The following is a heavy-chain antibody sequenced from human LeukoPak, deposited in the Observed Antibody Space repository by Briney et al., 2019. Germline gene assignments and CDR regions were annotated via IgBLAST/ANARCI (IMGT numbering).Heavy chain of an antibody. J-gene: IGHJ4*02. CDR1: GFTFSSYE. V-gene: IGHV3-48*03. CDR2: ISSSGSTI. D-gene: IGHD5-18*01. Sequence: GGSLRLSCAASGFTFSSYEMNWVRQAPGKGLEWVSYISSSGSTIYYADSVKGRFTISRDNAKNSLYLQMNSLRAEDTAVYYCAKDPGGYSYGSFDYWGQGTLVTVSS. CDR3: AKDPGGYSYGSFDY.